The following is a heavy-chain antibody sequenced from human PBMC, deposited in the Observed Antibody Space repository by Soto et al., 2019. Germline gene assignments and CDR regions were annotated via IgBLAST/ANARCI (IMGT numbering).Heavy chain of an antibody. Sequence: GGSLRLSCAASGFTVSSNYMSWVRQAPGKGLEWVSVIYSGGSTYYADSVKGRFTISRDNSKNTLYLQMNSLRAEDTAVYYCARDPIVVVPAAIPHLGYWGQGTLVTVSS. CDR2: IYSGGST. D-gene: IGHD2-2*01. CDR3: ARDPIVVVPAAIPHLGY. J-gene: IGHJ4*02. CDR1: GFTVSSNY. V-gene: IGHV3-66*01.